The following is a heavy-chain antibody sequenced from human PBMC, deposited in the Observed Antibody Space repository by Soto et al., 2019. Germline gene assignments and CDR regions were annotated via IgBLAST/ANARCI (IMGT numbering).Heavy chain of an antibody. CDR3: AKDAEVAFDI. J-gene: IGHJ3*02. V-gene: IGHV3-30*18. Sequence: QVHLVESGGGVVQPGRSLRLSCAASGFTFSNYGMHWVRQAPGKGLEWLAVMSVDGSNEYYADSVQGRFTISRDNSKNTLYLPMNRLKTEDTTVYHCAKDAEVAFDIGGQGPMVTVP. CDR2: MSVDGSNE. CDR1: GFTFSNYG.